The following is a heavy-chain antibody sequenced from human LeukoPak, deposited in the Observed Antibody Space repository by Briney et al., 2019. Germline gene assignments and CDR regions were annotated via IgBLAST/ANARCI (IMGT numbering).Heavy chain of an antibody. Sequence: PSETLSLTCTVSGGSISSSSYYWGWIRQPPGQGLEWIGSIYYSGSTYYNPSLKSRVTISVDTSKNQFSLKLSSVTAADTAVYYCARHLHCSSTSCYPYYFDYWGQGTLVTVSS. J-gene: IGHJ4*02. V-gene: IGHV4-39*01. CDR2: IYYSGST. CDR1: GGSISSSSYY. CDR3: ARHLHCSSTSCYPYYFDY. D-gene: IGHD2-2*01.